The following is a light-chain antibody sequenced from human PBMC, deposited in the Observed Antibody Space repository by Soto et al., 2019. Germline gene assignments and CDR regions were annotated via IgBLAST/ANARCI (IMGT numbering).Light chain of an antibody. J-gene: IGLJ2*01. CDR3: SSYTSSSDVV. CDR1: SSDVGGYNY. Sequence: QSALTQPASVSGSPGQLITISCTGTSSDVGGYNYVSWYQQHPGKAPKLMIYDVSNRPSGVSNRFSGSKSGNTASLTISGLQAEDEADYYCSSYTSSSDVVFGGGTQLTVL. CDR2: DVS. V-gene: IGLV2-14*01.